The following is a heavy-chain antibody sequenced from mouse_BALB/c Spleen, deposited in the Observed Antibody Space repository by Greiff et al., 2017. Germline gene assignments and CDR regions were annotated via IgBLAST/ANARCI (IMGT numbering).Heavy chain of an antibody. CDR2: ISYDGSN. Sequence: EVQLQQSGPGLVKPSQSLSLTCSVTGYSITSGYYWNWIRQFPGNKLEWMGYISYDGSNNYNPSLKNRISITRDTSKNQFFLKLNSVTTEDTATYYCAHMITAWFAYWGQGTLVTVSA. CDR1: GYSITSGYY. D-gene: IGHD2-4*01. J-gene: IGHJ3*01. CDR3: AHMITAWFAY. V-gene: IGHV3-6*02.